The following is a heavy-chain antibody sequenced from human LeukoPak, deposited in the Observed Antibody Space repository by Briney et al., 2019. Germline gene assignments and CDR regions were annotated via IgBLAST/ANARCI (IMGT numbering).Heavy chain of an antibody. V-gene: IGHV3-48*01. CDR2: ISYSSSPI. CDR1: GFTFSNFW. CDR3: ARAVGNHFDY. D-gene: IGHD4-23*01. J-gene: IGHJ4*02. Sequence: GGSLILSCVVSGFTFSNFWMSWVRQAPGKGLECVSYISYSSSPIYYADSVKGRFTISRDNAKNSLYLQMNSLRAEDTAVYYCARAVGNHFDYWGRGTLVTVSS.